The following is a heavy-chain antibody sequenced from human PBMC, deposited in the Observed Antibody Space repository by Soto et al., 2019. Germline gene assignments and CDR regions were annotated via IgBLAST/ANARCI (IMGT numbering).Heavy chain of an antibody. CDR3: AGMPYTSGLRFDP. Sequence: PSETLSLTCTMSGDSYSISTYSWSWIRQPPGKALQWIGFIYQSGVTSYNPSLASRVSISPDRSNNQCSLKLKSVTAADTAVYFCAGMPYTSGLRFDPWGPGTLVTVSS. V-gene: IGHV4-30-2*01. CDR2: IYQSGVT. CDR1: GDSYSISTYS. D-gene: IGHD6-19*01. J-gene: IGHJ5*02.